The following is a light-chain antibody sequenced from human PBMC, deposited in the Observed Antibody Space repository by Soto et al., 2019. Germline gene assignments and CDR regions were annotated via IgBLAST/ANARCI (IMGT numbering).Light chain of an antibody. V-gene: IGLV1-40*01. Sequence: QSVLTQPPSVSGAPGQRVTISCTGSSSNIGAGYDVHWYQQLPGTAPKLLIYGNSNRPSGVPDRFSGSKSGTSSSLAITGLQAEDAAAYYCQSYYSSLSARVFGGGTQLTVL. J-gene: IGLJ3*02. CDR3: QSYYSSLSARV. CDR1: SSNIGAGYD. CDR2: GNS.